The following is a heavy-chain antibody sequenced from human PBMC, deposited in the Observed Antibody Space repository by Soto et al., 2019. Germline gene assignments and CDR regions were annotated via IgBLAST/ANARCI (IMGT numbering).Heavy chain of an antibody. CDR1: GGSVSSGSYY. Sequence: QVQLQESGPGLVKPSETLSLTCTVSGGSVSSGSYYWSWIRQPPGKGLEWIGYIYYSGSTNYNPSLKSRVTISVDTSKNQFSLKLSSVTAADTAVYYCAREILYLWNLRGMDVWGQGTTVSVSS. V-gene: IGHV4-61*01. CDR3: AREILYLWNLRGMDV. D-gene: IGHD1-7*01. J-gene: IGHJ6*02. CDR2: IYYSGST.